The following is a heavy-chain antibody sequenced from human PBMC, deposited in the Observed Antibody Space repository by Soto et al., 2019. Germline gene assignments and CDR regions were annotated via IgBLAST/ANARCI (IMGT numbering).Heavy chain of an antibody. V-gene: IGHV1-8*01. CDR2: MNPKSGYT. CDR1: GYTFTTYD. Sequence: ASVKVSCKASGYTFTTYDINWVRQATGQGLEWVGWMNPKSGYTGFAQKFQGRVSMTRDTSISTAYMELNSLRSEDTAVYYCVRVFGSIDYWGQGTLVTVSS. J-gene: IGHJ4*02. D-gene: IGHD2-21*01. CDR3: VRVFGSIDY.